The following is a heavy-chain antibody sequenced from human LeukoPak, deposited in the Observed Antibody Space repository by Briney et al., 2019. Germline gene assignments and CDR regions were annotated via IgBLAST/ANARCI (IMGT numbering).Heavy chain of an antibody. CDR3: ARLSDYYDSSGYYYYYFDY. D-gene: IGHD3-22*01. V-gene: IGHV4-4*09. CDR2: IYTSGST. Sequence: SETLSLTCTVSGGSISSYYWSWIRQPPGKGLEWIGYIYTSGSTNYNPSLKSRVTISVDMSKNQFSLKLSSVTAADTAVYYCARLSDYYDSSGYYYYYFDYWGQGTLVTVSS. J-gene: IGHJ4*02. CDR1: GGSISSYY.